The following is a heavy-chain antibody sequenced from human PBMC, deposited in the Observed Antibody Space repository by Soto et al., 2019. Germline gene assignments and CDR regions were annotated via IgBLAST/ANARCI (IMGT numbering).Heavy chain of an antibody. J-gene: IGHJ4*02. CDR2: IYYSGST. CDR3: ARDNGYSYGYTLDH. Sequence: SETLSLTCTVSGGSISSYYWSWIRQPPGKGLEWIGYIYYSGSTNYNPSLKGRVTISADTSKNQFSLKLSSVTAADTAVYYCARDNGYSYGYTLDHWGQGTLVTVS. V-gene: IGHV4-59*01. D-gene: IGHD5-18*01. CDR1: GGSISSYY.